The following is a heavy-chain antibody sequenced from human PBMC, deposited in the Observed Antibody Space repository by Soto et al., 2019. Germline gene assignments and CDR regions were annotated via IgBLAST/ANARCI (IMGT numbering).Heavy chain of an antibody. V-gene: IGHV1-69*13. J-gene: IGHJ6*02. D-gene: IGHD4-17*01. CDR1: GGTFSSYA. Sequence: SVKVSCKASGGTFSSYAISWVRQAPGQGLEWMGGIIPIFGTADYAQKFQGRVTITADDSTSTAYMELSSLRSEDTAVYYCASPPTTGNYYYYGMDVWGQGTTVTVS. CDR2: IIPIFGTA. CDR3: ASPPTTGNYYYYGMDV.